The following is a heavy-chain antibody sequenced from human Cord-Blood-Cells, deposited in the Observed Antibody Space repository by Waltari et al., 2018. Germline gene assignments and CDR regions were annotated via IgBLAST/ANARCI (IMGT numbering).Heavy chain of an antibody. J-gene: IGHJ4*02. CDR3: ARREGLKGATDY. CDR2: IYYSGST. V-gene: IGHV4-39*01. CDR1: GGSISSSSYY. Sequence: QLQLQESGPGLVKPSETLSLTCTVSGGSISSSSYYCGWIRQPPGKGLEWIGSIYYSGSTYYNPSLKSRVTISVDTSKNQFSLKLSSVTAADTAVYYCARREGLKGATDYWGQGTLVTVSS. D-gene: IGHD1-26*01.